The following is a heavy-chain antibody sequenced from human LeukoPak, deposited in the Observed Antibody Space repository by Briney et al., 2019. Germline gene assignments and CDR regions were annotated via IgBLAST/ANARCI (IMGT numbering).Heavy chain of an antibody. J-gene: IGHJ4*02. CDR3: ARVEGPSIFGVIDY. CDR2: IIPIFGTA. D-gene: IGHD3-3*01. CDR1: GGTFSSYA. Sequence: GASVKVSCKASGGTFSSYAISWVRQAPGQGLEWMGGIIPIFGTANYAQKFQGRVTITADESTSTAYMEVRSLRSDDTAVYFCARVEGPSIFGVIDYWGQGTLVTISS. V-gene: IGHV1-69*13.